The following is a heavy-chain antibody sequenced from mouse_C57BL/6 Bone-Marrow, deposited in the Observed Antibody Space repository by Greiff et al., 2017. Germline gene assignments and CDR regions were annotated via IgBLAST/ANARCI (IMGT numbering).Heavy chain of an antibody. J-gene: IGHJ3*01. D-gene: IGHD3-2*02. CDR3: ARLETAQATFFAY. CDR2: INPNNGGT. V-gene: IGHV1-22*01. CDR1: GYTFTDYN. Sequence: VQLQQSGPELVKPGASVKMSCKASGYTFTDYNMHWVKQSHGKSLEWIGYINPNNGGTSYNQKFKGKATLTVNKSSSTAYMELRSLTSEDSAVYYCARLETAQATFFAYWGQGTLVTVSA.